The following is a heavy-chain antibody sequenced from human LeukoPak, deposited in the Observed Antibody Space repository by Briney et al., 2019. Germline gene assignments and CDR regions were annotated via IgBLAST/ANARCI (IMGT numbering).Heavy chain of an antibody. Sequence: SETQSLICTVSGGSFSSYYWSWIRESPGRAVECIGYIYYIGNTKYNPSLKSRVTISEDTSMNQFSLKVTSVTAADTAVYYRARGSRNGSTYYFDYWGQGTLVTVSS. CDR1: GGSFSSYY. CDR2: IYYIGNT. V-gene: IGHV4-59*01. CDR3: ARGSRNGSTYYFDY. J-gene: IGHJ4*02. D-gene: IGHD5-24*01.